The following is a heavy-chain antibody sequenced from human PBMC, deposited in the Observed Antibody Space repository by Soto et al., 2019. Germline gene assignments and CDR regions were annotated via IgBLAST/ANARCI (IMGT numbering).Heavy chain of an antibody. J-gene: IGHJ6*03. V-gene: IGHV1-8*01. CDR1: GYTFTSYD. CDR3: ARVFLQYYGSGSYYNTQYYYYYMDV. CDR2: MNPNSGNT. D-gene: IGHD3-10*01. Sequence: ASVKVSCKASGYTFTSYDINWVRQATGQGLEWMGWMNPNSGNTGYAQKIQGRVTMTRNTSISTAYKDLSSLRSEDTAVYYCARVFLQYYGSGSYYNTQYYYYYMDVWGKGTTVTVSS.